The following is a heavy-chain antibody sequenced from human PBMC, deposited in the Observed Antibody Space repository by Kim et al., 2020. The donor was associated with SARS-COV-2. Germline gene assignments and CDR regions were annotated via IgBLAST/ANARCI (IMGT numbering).Heavy chain of an antibody. J-gene: IGHJ5*02. CDR3: ARRDPNGYYFP. Sequence: SETLSLTCTVSGDSISRYYWSWIRQPPGKGLEWIGYVYYSGSTNYNPSLTSRVTISLDTSNNHVSLKLRSVTAADTAVYYCARRDPNGYYFPWGQGTLVTVSS. D-gene: IGHD3-22*01. CDR1: GDSISRYY. V-gene: IGHV4-59*01. CDR2: VYYSGST.